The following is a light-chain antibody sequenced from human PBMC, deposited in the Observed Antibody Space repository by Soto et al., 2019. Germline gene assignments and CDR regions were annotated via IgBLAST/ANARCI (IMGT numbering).Light chain of an antibody. CDR2: WAS. Sequence: DIVMTQSPDSLAVSLGERATINCKSSQSVLYSSNNKNYLAWYQQKPGQPPKLLIYWASTRESGVPDRFSGSGSGTDFTLTISSVQAEDVAVYYCQQYFRPWTFGQGTKVESK. CDR1: QSVLYSSNNKNY. V-gene: IGKV4-1*01. CDR3: QQYFRPWT. J-gene: IGKJ1*01.